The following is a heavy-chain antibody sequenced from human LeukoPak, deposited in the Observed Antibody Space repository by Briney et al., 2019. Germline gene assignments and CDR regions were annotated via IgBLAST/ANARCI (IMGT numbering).Heavy chain of an antibody. Sequence: GGSLRLTCAASGFTFSNYWMSWVRQAPGKGLEWVANIKQDGSEKYYVDSVKGRFTISRDNAKNSLYLQMNSLRADDTAVYYCASYSGSYSSDFDYWGQGTLVTVSS. CDR2: IKQDGSEK. V-gene: IGHV3-7*05. CDR3: ASYSGSYSSDFDY. CDR1: GFTFSNYW. J-gene: IGHJ4*02. D-gene: IGHD1-26*01.